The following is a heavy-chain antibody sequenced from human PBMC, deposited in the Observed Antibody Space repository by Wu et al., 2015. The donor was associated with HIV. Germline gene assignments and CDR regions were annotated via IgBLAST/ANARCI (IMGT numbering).Heavy chain of an antibody. J-gene: IGHJ4*02. D-gene: IGHD1-1*01. Sequence: QVQLVQSGGEVKKPGASVKVSCKVSGYTLSKLSMHWVRQAPGKGLEWMGWINPNRGGTKYAQKFQGRVTMTRDTAVRTTYMELSSLTSDDTAVYYCARLQSLHGLYSNADYWGQGTLVTVSS. CDR2: INPNRGGT. CDR3: ARLQSLHGLYSNADY. CDR1: GYTLSKLS. V-gene: IGHV1-2*02.